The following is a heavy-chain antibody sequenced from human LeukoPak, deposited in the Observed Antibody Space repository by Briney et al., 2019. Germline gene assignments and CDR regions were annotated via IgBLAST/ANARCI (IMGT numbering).Heavy chain of an antibody. CDR3: ATSRTFDY. CDR1: GFTFDDYA. Sequence: GRSLRLSCAASGFTFDDYAMHWVRQAPGKGLEWVSRINSDGGSTSYADSVKGRFTISRDNAKNTLYLQMNSLRAEDTAVYYCATSRTFDYWGQGTLVTVSS. CDR2: INSDGGST. V-gene: IGHV3-74*01. D-gene: IGHD1-7*01. J-gene: IGHJ4*02.